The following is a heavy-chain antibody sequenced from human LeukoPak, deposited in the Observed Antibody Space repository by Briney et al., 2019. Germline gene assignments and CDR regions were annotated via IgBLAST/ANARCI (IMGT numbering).Heavy chain of an antibody. CDR2: ISYDGSNK. CDR1: GFTFSSYA. Sequence: PGRSLRLSCAASGFTFSSYAMHWVRQAPGKGLEWVAVISYDGSNKYYADSVKGRFTISRDNSKNTLYLQMNSLRAEDTAVYYCAAQWLVQGYWGQGTLVTVSS. D-gene: IGHD6-19*01. J-gene: IGHJ4*02. CDR3: AAQWLVQGY. V-gene: IGHV3-30-3*01.